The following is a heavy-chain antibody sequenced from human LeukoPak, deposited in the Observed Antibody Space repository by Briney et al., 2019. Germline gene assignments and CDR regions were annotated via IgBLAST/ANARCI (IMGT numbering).Heavy chain of an antibody. V-gene: IGHV1-18*04. D-gene: IGHD6-13*01. CDR2: ISAYNGNT. Sequence: ASVKVSCKASGYTFTGYYMHWVRQAPGQGLEWMGWISAYNGNTNYAQKLQGRVTMTTDTSTSTAYMELRSLRSDDTAVYYCARGRDSSSWYRRYYFDYWGQGTLVTVSS. J-gene: IGHJ4*02. CDR1: GYTFTGYY. CDR3: ARGRDSSSWYRRYYFDY.